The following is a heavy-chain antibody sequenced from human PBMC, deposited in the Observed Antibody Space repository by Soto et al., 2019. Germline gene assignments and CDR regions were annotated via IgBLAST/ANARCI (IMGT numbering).Heavy chain of an antibody. V-gene: IGHV3-53*01. CDR2: IYSGGST. D-gene: IGHD2-21*01. J-gene: IGHJ6*02. Sequence: GGSLRLSCAASGFTVSSNYMSWVRQAPGKGLEWVSVIYSGGSTYYADSVKGRFTISRDNSKNTLYLQMNSLRAEDTAVYYCARSIRISYYYYGMDVWGQGTTVTVSS. CDR3: ARSIRISYYYYGMDV. CDR1: GFTVSSNY.